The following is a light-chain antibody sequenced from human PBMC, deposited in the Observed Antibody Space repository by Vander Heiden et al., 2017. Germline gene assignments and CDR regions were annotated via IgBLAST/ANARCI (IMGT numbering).Light chain of an antibody. CDR1: SRHDNYA. CDR2: VNSDGSH. V-gene: IGLV4-69*01. Sequence: QLVVTQSPSASASLGASVKLTCTLNSRHDNYAIAWHQQQPEKGPRYLMKVNSDGSHSKGDGIPDCFSGSSSGAERYLIISSLQSEDEADYYCQTWGSGIVVFGGGTKLTVL. J-gene: IGLJ2*01. CDR3: QTWGSGIVV.